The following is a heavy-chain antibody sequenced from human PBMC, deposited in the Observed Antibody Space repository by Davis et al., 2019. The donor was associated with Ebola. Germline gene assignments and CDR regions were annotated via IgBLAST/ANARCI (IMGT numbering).Heavy chain of an antibody. D-gene: IGHD4-17*01. Sequence: GESLKISCSVSGFMFSSYTMHWVRQAPGKGLQYVSGITNNGGSTYYADSVKGRFTISRDNSKNTLYLQMNSLRAEDTAVYYCARRGDYRHFDYWGQGTLVTVSS. J-gene: IGHJ4*02. CDR3: ARRGDYRHFDY. CDR1: GFMFSSYT. CDR2: ITNNGGST. V-gene: IGHV3-64*04.